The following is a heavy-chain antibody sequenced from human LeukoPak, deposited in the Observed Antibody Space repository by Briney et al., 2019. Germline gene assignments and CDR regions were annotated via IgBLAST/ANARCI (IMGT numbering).Heavy chain of an antibody. D-gene: IGHD3-3*01. V-gene: IGHV4-34*01. Sequence: SETLSLTCAVYGGSFSGYYWSWIRQPPGKGLEWIGEINHSGSTNYNPSLKSRVTISVDTSKNQFSLKLSSVTAADTAVYYCARGDFWSGYDKWFDPWGQGTLVTVSS. CDR1: GGSFSGYY. CDR2: INHSGST. CDR3: ARGDFWSGYDKWFDP. J-gene: IGHJ5*02.